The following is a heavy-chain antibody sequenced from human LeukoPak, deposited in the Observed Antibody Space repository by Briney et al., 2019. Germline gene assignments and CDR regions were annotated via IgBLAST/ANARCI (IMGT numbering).Heavy chain of an antibody. D-gene: IGHD3-10*01. CDR2: ISAYNGNT. J-gene: IGHJ4*02. Sequence: ASVTVSCKASGYTFTSYGISWVRQAPGQGLEWMGWISAYNGNTNYAQKLQGRVTMTTDTSTSTAYMELRGLRSDDTAVYYCARDVPVDGSGSPFDYWGQGTLVTVSS. V-gene: IGHV1-18*01. CDR1: GYTFTSYG. CDR3: ARDVPVDGSGSPFDY.